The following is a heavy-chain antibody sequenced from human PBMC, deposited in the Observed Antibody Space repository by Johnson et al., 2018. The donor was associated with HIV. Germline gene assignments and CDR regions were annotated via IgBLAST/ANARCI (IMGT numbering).Heavy chain of an antibody. CDR2: INSDGSST. V-gene: IGHV3-74*01. D-gene: IGHD3-9*01. Sequence: VESGGGVVRPGESLRLSCAASGFTFSTYAMHWVRQAPGKGLVWVSRINSDGSSTSYADSVKGRFPISRDNAKNSLYLQMNSLRAEDTAVYYCAREEGTDILTRGDAFDIWGQGTMVTVSS. J-gene: IGHJ3*02. CDR3: AREEGTDILTRGDAFDI. CDR1: GFTFSTYA.